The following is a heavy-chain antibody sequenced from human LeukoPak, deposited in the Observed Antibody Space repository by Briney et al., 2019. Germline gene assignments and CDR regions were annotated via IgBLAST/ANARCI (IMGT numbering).Heavy chain of an antibody. Sequence: SQTLSLTCTVSGGSISSGSYYWSWIRQPAGKGLEWIGRIYTSGSTNYNPSLKSRVTISVDTSKNQFSLKLSSVTAADTAVYYCARDRGALRYYYMDVWGKGTTVTVSS. J-gene: IGHJ6*03. CDR2: IYTSGST. V-gene: IGHV4-61*02. CDR3: ARDRGALRYYYMDV. CDR1: GGSISSGSYY.